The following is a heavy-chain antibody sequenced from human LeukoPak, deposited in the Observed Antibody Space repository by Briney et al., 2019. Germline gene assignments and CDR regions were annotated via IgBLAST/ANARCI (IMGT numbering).Heavy chain of an antibody. CDR1: GGSISSSNW. V-gene: IGHV4-4*02. J-gene: IGHJ4*02. D-gene: IGHD2-15*01. CDR2: IYHSGST. CDR3: ARGRGRFTPRIQTYYFDY. Sequence: PSETLSLTCAVSGGSISSSNWWSWVRQPPGKGLEWIGEIYHSGSTNYNPSLKSRVTISVDTSKNQFSLKLSSVTAADTAVYYCARGRGRFTPRIQTYYFDYWGQGTLVTVSS.